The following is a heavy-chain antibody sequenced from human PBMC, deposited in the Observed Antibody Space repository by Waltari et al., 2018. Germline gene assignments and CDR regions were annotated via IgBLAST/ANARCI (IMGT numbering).Heavy chain of an antibody. V-gene: IGHV3-30*01. J-gene: IGHJ4*02. Sequence: QVQLVESGGGVVQPGRSLRPPCTASEVTFSTPAMHWVRQAPGKGLEWIAVISASGDAEFYADSVKGRFSISRDNSKNTLYLQMNGLRGDDTAVYFCAGAPSWVRFLENWGQGTLVTVSS. CDR3: AGAPSWVRFLEN. D-gene: IGHD3-3*01. CDR1: EVTFSTPA. CDR2: ISASGDAE.